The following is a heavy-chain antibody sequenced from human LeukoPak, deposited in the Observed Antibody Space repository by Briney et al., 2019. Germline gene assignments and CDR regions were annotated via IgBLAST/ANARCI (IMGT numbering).Heavy chain of an antibody. J-gene: IGHJ4*02. CDR2: IRSKAYGGTT. CDR3: TRDSPHVSEGY. D-gene: IGHD2/OR15-2a*01. V-gene: IGHV3-49*04. Sequence: GGSLRLSCTTSGFIIGDYAMSWVRQAPGKGLQWVGFIRSKAYGGTTEYAASVEGRFTVSRDDSKNIAYLQMNSLTTEDTAVYYCTRDSPHVSEGYWGQGTLVTVSS. CDR1: GFIIGDYA.